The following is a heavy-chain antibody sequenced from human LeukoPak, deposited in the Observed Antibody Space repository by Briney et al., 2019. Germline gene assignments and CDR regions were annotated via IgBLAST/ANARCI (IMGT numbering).Heavy chain of an antibody. J-gene: IGHJ4*02. CDR1: GFTFGSSG. CDR2: IWYDGSNK. CDR3: ARDPSAGGGNYLEN. Sequence: PGRSLRLSCAASGFTFGSSGMHWVRQAPGKGPEWVAVIWYDGSNKYYAHSVKGRFTISRDNSNNALYLQMNSLRAEDTALYYCARDPSAGGGNYLENWGQGTLVTVSS. D-gene: IGHD4-23*01. V-gene: IGHV3-33*01.